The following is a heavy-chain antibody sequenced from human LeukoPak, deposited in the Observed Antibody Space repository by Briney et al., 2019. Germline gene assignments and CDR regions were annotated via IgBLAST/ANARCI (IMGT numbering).Heavy chain of an antibody. CDR2: INHRGSS. V-gene: IGHV4-34*01. J-gene: IGHJ4*02. Sequence: SETLSLTCAVYGESFSAYFWSWIRQAPGKPLEYIGEINHRGSSHYNPSLKTRVTLSVDTSKNQFSLKLTSVTAADTAVYFCARGSSFDGYCSAGACDAGYYDSWGQGTPVTVSS. CDR1: GESFSAYF. D-gene: IGHD2-15*01. CDR3: ARGSSFDGYCSAGACDAGYYDS.